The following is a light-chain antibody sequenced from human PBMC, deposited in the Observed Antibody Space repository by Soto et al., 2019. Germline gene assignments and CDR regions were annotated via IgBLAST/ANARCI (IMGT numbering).Light chain of an antibody. CDR1: QSVSSN. CDR3: QQRSNWPIT. V-gene: IGKV3-15*01. CDR2: GAS. Sequence: IVMTQSPATLSVSPGERAILSCRASQSVSSNLAWYQQKPGQAPRLLIYGASTRATGIPARFSGSGSGTEFTLTISSLEPEDFAVYYCQQRSNWPITFGQGTRLEIK. J-gene: IGKJ5*01.